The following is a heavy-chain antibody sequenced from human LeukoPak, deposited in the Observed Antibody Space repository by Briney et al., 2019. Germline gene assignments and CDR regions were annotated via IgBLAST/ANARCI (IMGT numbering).Heavy chain of an antibody. CDR3: TRIYGGNSGLDY. J-gene: IGHJ4*02. CDR2: IRSKAYGGTT. V-gene: IGHV3-49*04. CDR1: GFTFGDYA. Sequence: PGGSLRLSCTASGFTFGDYAMSWVRQAPGKGLEWVGFIRSKAYGGTTEYAASVKGRFTISRDDSKTTAYLQMNSLTTEDTSVYYCTRIYGGNSGLDYWGQGTLVTVPS. D-gene: IGHD4-23*01.